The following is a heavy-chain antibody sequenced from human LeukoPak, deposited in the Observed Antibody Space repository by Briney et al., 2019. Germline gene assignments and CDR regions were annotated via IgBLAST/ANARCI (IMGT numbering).Heavy chain of an antibody. Sequence: GASVKVSRKASGYTFTTYGISWVRQAPGQGLEGMGWITTYNGNTNYAQKLQGRVTMTTDTSTSTAYMVLGSLRSDDTAVYYCARGPYCSGATCYSQMFDFWGQGSPVAVSS. CDR1: GYTFTTYG. V-gene: IGHV1-18*01. D-gene: IGHD2-15*01. CDR3: ARGPYCSGATCYSQMFDF. J-gene: IGHJ4*02. CDR2: ITTYNGNT.